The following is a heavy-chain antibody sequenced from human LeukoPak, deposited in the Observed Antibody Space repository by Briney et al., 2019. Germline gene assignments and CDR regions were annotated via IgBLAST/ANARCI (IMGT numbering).Heavy chain of an antibody. Sequence: GGSLRLSCAASGFTFSSYSMNWVRQLPGKGPEWVANIRQDESERYFADSVKGRFTISRDNSKKSLYLQMNSLRTEDTALYYCAKVSCSSTSCYWPDYYYYMDVWGKGTTVTISS. CDR1: GFTFSSYS. D-gene: IGHD2-2*01. CDR3: AKVSCSSTSCYWPDYYYYMDV. V-gene: IGHV3-7*03. CDR2: IRQDESER. J-gene: IGHJ6*03.